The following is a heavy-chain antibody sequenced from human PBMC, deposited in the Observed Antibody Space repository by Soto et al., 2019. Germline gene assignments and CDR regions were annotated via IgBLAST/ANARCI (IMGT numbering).Heavy chain of an antibody. CDR2: IWCDGSNK. J-gene: IGHJ6*02. Sequence: QVQLVESGGGVVQPGRSLRLSCAASGFAFSNYGMHWVRQAPGKGLEWVAVIWCDGSNKYYADSVKGRFTISRDNSKNTLYVQMNSLRAEDTAVYYCARSGDHDYYYAMDVWGQGTTVTVSS. D-gene: IGHD2-21*02. CDR1: GFAFSNYG. V-gene: IGHV3-33*01. CDR3: ARSGDHDYYYAMDV.